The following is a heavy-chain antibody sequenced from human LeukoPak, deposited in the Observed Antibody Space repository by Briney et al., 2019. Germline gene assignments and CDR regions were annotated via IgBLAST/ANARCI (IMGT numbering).Heavy chain of an antibody. V-gene: IGHV4-59*11. J-gene: IGHJ3*02. CDR1: GGSISSHY. CDR3: ARDPDSRYSSSHDAFDI. Sequence: SETLSLTCAVSGGSISSHYWSWIRQPPGKGLEWIGHIYHIGSTNYNPSLESRVTISVDTSKNQFSLRLSSVTAADTAVYYCARDPDSRYSSSHDAFDIWGQGTMVTVSS. D-gene: IGHD6-6*01. CDR2: IYHIGST.